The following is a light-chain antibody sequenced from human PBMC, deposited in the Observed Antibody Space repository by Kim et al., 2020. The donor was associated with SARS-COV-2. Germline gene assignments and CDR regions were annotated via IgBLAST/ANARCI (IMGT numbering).Light chain of an antibody. Sequence: ATNNCKSSQSVLYSSNNKNYLAWYQQKPGQPPKLLIYWASTRESGVPDRFSGSGSGTDFTLTISSLQAEDVAVYYCQQYYSTPLTFGQGTRLEIK. CDR2: WAS. CDR3: QQYYSTPLT. V-gene: IGKV4-1*01. CDR1: QSVLYSSNNKNY. J-gene: IGKJ5*01.